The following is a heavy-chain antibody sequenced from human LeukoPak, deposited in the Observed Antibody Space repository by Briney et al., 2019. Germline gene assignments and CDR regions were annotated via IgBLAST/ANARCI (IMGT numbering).Heavy chain of an antibody. CDR2: MSSDGSNE. V-gene: IGHV3-30*01. CDR1: GFTFSYYA. CDR3: ARDPAISSRHYFYYQHMDV. J-gene: IGHJ6*03. Sequence: GGSLRLSCAASGFTFSYYAMHWVRQAPGRGLEWVAVMSSDGSNEYYPDSVRGRFTISRDNSKNTLYLQMNSLRPEDAAVYYCARDPAISSRHYFYYQHMDVWGKGTTVTVSS.